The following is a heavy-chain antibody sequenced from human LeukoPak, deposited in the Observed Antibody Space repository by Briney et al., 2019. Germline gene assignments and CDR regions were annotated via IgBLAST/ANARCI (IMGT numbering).Heavy chain of an antibody. J-gene: IGHJ4*02. Sequence: PSETLSLTCSVYGGSLSPYYWNWIRQPPGKGLEWIGEINHRGSTTYNPSLKSRVTISVDTSKNQFSLKLSSVTAADTAVYYCARETYYYGSGSYWNDYWGQGTLVTVSS. CDR2: INHRGST. CDR1: GGSLSPYY. V-gene: IGHV4-34*01. D-gene: IGHD3-10*01. CDR3: ARETYYYGSGSYWNDY.